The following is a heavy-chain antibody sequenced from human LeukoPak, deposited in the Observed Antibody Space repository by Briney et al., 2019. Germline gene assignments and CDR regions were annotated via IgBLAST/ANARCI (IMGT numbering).Heavy chain of an antibody. Sequence: PGGSLRLSCAASGFTFSSYGMHWVRQAPGKGLEWVAVIWYDGSNKYYADSVKGRFTISRDNSKNTLYLQMNSLRAEDTAVYYCARDVTRGVAGLSYYFDYWGQGTLVTVSS. CDR3: ARDVTRGVAGLSYYFDY. CDR2: IWYDGSNK. CDR1: GFTFSSYG. D-gene: IGHD6-19*01. V-gene: IGHV3-33*01. J-gene: IGHJ4*02.